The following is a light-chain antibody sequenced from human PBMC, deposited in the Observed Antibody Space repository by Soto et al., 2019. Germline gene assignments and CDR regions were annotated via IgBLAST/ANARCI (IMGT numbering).Light chain of an antibody. Sequence: EIVMTQSPATLSLSPGERATLSCRASQSVGSNLAWYQQKPGQAPKPLIYGASTRAIGIPARFSGSGSGTEFPLTISSLQSEDFAIYFCKQYNNWPPDRTFGQGTKVEIK. CDR1: QSVGSN. CDR3: KQYNNWPPDRT. CDR2: GAS. J-gene: IGKJ1*01. V-gene: IGKV3-15*01.